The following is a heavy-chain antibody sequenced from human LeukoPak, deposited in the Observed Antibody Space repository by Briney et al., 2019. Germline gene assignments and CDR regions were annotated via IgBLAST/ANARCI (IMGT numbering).Heavy chain of an antibody. CDR2: IIPIFGTA. CDR1: GGTFSSYA. J-gene: IGHJ2*01. Sequence: SVKVSCKASGGTFSSYAISWVRQAPGQGLEWMGGIIPIFGTASYAQKFQGRVTITADESTSTAYMELSSLRSEDTAVYYCARVTADGSGSYSLYYWYFDLWGRGTLVTVSS. CDR3: ARVTADGSGSYSLYYWYFDL. V-gene: IGHV1-69*13. D-gene: IGHD3-10*01.